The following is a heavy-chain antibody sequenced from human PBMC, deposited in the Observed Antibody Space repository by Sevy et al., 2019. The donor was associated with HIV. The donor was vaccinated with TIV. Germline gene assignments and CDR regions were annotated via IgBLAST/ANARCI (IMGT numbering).Heavy chain of an antibody. Sequence: GGSLRLSCEVSGFTFGNYWMSWVRQAPGKGLEWVANIKEDGSDKYYADSVEGRFKISRDNAKNSLFLQMNNLGADDTAVYYCARRNYQDSGTYYGYYYMDVWGKGTTVTVSS. CDR1: GFTFGNYW. D-gene: IGHD3-10*01. CDR3: ARRNYQDSGTYYGYYYMDV. V-gene: IGHV3-7*01. J-gene: IGHJ6*03. CDR2: IKEDGSDK.